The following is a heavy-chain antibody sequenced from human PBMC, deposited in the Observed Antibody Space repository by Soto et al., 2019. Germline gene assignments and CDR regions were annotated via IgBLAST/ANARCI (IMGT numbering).Heavy chain of an antibody. CDR3: AIMRKQQLVSYWFDP. Sequence: SETLSLTCAVYGGSFSGYYWSWIRQPPGKGLEWIGEINHSGSTNYNPSLKSRVTISVDTSKNQFSLKLSSVTAADTAVYYCAIMRKQQLVSYWFDPWGQGTLVTVSS. D-gene: IGHD6-13*01. J-gene: IGHJ5*02. V-gene: IGHV4-34*01. CDR1: GGSFSGYY. CDR2: INHSGST.